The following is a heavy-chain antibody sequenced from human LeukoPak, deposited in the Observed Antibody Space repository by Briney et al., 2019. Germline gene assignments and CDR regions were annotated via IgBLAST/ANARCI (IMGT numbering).Heavy chain of an antibody. CDR3: AKDLRAVYGEFDY. CDR1: GFTFSSYG. V-gene: IGHV3-33*06. Sequence: PGGSLRLSCAASGFTFSSYGMHWVRQAPGKGLEWVAVIWYDGSNKYYADSVKGRFTISRDNSKTTLYLQMNSLRAEDTAVYYCAKDLRAVYGEFDYWGQGTLVTVSS. J-gene: IGHJ4*02. D-gene: IGHD2/OR15-2a*01. CDR2: IWYDGSNK.